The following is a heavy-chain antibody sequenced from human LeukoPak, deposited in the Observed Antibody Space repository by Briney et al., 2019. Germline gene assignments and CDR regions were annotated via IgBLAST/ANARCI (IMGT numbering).Heavy chain of an antibody. CDR3: ARGGGIDIVVVPATL. V-gene: IGHV1-69*13. J-gene: IGHJ4*02. CDR1: GGTFSSYA. D-gene: IGHD2-2*01. Sequence: SVKVSYKASGGTFSSYAISWVRQAPGQGLEWMGGIIPIFGTANYAQKFQGRVTITADESTSTAYMELSSLRSEDTAVYYCARGGGIDIVVVPATLWGQGALVTVSS. CDR2: IIPIFGTA.